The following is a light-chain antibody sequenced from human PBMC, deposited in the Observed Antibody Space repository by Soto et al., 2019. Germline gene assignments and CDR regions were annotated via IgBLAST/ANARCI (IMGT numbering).Light chain of an antibody. CDR2: DVS. J-gene: IGKJ4*01. V-gene: IGKV3-11*01. Sequence: IVLTQSPATLSLSPGIRATLSCRASQNISSYLIWYQQKPGQAPRLLIYDVSNRAAGVPARFSGSGSGTDFTLTINSLQPEDFAIYYCQPYNNWPLTFGGGTKVDIK. CDR3: QPYNNWPLT. CDR1: QNISSY.